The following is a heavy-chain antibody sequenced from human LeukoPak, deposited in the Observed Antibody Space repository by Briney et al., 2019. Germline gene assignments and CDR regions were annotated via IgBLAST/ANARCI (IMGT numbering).Heavy chain of an antibody. CDR1: GGSMNSSSYY. CDR3: GRLYNYYMDV. CDR2: IYTSGST. J-gene: IGHJ6*03. D-gene: IGHD3-10*01. V-gene: IGHV4-61*09. Sequence: SETLSLTCTVSGGSMNSSSYYWSWIRQPAGQGLEWVGHIYTSGSTNHNPSLKSRVTMSVDTSKNQFSLKLSSVTAADTAAYYCGRLYNYYMDVWGKGTTVTVSS.